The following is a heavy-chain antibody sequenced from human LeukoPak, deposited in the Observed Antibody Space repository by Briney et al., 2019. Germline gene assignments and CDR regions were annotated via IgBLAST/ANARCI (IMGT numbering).Heavy chain of an antibody. J-gene: IGHJ4*02. CDR1: GGSISSYY. D-gene: IGHD2/OR15-2a*01. CDR3: ARRVIAATLDF. V-gene: IGHV4-59*05. CDR2: IYYSGTT. Sequence: PSETLSLTCTVSGGSISSYYWSWIRQPPGKGLEWIGSIYYSGTTFYNPSLKSRVTISVDTSKNQFSLKLSSVTAADTAMYYCARRVIAATLDFWGQGTLVTVSS.